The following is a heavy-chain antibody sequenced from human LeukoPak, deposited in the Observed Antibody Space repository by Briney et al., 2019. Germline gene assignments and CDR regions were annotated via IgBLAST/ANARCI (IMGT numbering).Heavy chain of an antibody. CDR1: GFTFSIFG. J-gene: IGHJ4*02. V-gene: IGHV3-30*19. CDR3: ARVLGSEWELGPDYFDY. CDR2: ISYDGSNK. Sequence: GGSLRLSCAASGFTFSIFGMHWVRQGPGKGLEWVAVISYDGSNKYYADSVKGRFTISRDKSRNTLYLQMNSLRAEDTAVYYCARVLGSEWELGPDYFDYWGQGTLVTVSS. D-gene: IGHD1-26*01.